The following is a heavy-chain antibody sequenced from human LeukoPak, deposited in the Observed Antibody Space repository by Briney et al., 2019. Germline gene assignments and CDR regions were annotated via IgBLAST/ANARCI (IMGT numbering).Heavy chain of an antibody. CDR3: AREFRRERYYFDY. D-gene: IGHD5-24*01. CDR2: IFHSGST. V-gene: IGHV4-4*02. J-gene: IGHJ4*02. CDR1: GGSIGASINSPNW. Sequence: SGTLSLTCAVSGGSIGASINSPNWWSWVRQPPGKGLEWIGEIFHSGSTNYNPSLKSRVTMSVDKSKNQFSLNLTSVTAADTAVYYCAREFRRERYYFDYWGQGTLVAVSS.